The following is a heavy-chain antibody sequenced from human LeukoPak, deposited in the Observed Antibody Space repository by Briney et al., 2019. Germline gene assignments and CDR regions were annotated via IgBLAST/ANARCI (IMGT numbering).Heavy chain of an antibody. CDR2: ISAYNGNT. CDR3: ARGRVQWLADFDY. CDR1: GYTFTSYG. D-gene: IGHD6-19*01. V-gene: IGHV1-18*04. Sequence: ASVKVSCKASGYTFTSYGISWVRQAPGQGLEWMGWISAYNGNTNYAQKFQGRVTMTRNTSISTAYMELSSLRSEDTAVYYCARGRVQWLADFDYWGQGTLVTVSS. J-gene: IGHJ4*02.